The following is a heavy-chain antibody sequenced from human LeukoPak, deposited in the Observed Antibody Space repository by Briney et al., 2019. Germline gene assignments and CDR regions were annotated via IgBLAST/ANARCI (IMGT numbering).Heavy chain of an antibody. J-gene: IGHJ3*02. D-gene: IGHD2/OR15-2a*01. V-gene: IGHV4-39*01. CDR3: ANQEYDAFDI. CDR2: IYYSGST. CDR1: GGSISSSSYY. Sequence: PSETLSLTCTASGGSISSSSYYWGWIRQPSGKGLEWIGSIYYSGSTYYNPSLKSRVTISVDTSKNQFSLKLSSVTAADTAVYYCANQEYDAFDIWGQGTMVTVSS.